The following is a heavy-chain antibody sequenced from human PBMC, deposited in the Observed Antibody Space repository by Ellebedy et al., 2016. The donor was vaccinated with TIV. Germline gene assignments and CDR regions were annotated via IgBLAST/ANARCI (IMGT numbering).Heavy chain of an antibody. Sequence: MPSETLSLTCSVSGGSINSDPYYWGWIRQPQGKGLEWVGSIYYSGSDFFSPSLNSRVTISVDKSSNQFSLKINSVTAVETAVFYCARILPVSFSTAFDFWGPGTMVTVSS. CDR3: ARILPVSFSTAFDF. CDR1: GGSINSDPYY. CDR2: IYYSGSD. D-gene: IGHD3-3*02. J-gene: IGHJ3*01. V-gene: IGHV4-39*07.